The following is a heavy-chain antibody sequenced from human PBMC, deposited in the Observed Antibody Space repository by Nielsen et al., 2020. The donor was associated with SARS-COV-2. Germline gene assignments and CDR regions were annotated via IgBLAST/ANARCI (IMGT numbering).Heavy chain of an antibody. V-gene: IGHV3-21*01. D-gene: IGHD3-10*01. CDR3: AKDRYYGSGTFDY. Sequence: GESLKISCAASGFTFSSYSMNWVRQAPGKGLEWVPSISSSSSYIYYADSVKGRFTISRDNAKNSLYLQMNSLRAEDTAVYYCAKDRYYGSGTFDYWGQGTLVTVSS. J-gene: IGHJ4*02. CDR1: GFTFSSYS. CDR2: ISSSSSYI.